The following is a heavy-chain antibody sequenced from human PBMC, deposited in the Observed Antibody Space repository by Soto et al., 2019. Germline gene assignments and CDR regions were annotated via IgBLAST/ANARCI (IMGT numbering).Heavy chain of an antibody. Sequence: QVQVVECRGGVVQPGRSLSLSCAASGLTVSSYARHWVRQAPGKGLEWVADISYDGSYKYYAEYVKGPFTISRDNSKNTLYLQMNSLRAEDTAVYYCSRAGEGLDYWGQGTLVTVSS. J-gene: IGHJ4*02. CDR1: GLTVSSYA. CDR2: ISYDGSYK. V-gene: IGHV3-30-3*01. D-gene: IGHD3-16*01. CDR3: SRAGEGLDY.